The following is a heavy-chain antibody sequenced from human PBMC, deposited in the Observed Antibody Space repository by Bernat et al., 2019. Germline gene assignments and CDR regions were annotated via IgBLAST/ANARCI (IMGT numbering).Heavy chain of an antibody. V-gene: IGHV3-74*01. CDR2: INSDGSST. J-gene: IGHJ6*02. CDR1: GFTFSSYW. Sequence: EVQLVESGGGLVQPGGSLRLSCAASGFTFSSYWMHWVRQAPGKGLVWVSRINSDGSSTSYADSVKGRFTISRDNAKNTLYLQMNSLRAEGTAVYYCARGGVRSGFYYYYYGMDVWGQGTTVTVSS. CDR3: ARGGVRSGFYYYYYGMDV. D-gene: IGHD6-19*01.